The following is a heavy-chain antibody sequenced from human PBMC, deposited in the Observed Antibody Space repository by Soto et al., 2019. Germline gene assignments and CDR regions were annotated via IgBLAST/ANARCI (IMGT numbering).Heavy chain of an antibody. V-gene: IGHV4-59*08. D-gene: IGHD2-2*01. J-gene: IGHJ6*03. CDR2: IYYSGST. Sequence: SETLCLTCTVSGGSISSYYWSWIRQPPGKGLEWIGYIYYSGSTNYNPSLKSRVTISVDTSKNQFSLKLSSVTAADTAVYYCARGIVVVPAAMQWGGYYYYYYMDVWGKGTTVTVSS. CDR1: GGSISSYY. CDR3: ARGIVVVPAAMQWGGYYYYYYMDV.